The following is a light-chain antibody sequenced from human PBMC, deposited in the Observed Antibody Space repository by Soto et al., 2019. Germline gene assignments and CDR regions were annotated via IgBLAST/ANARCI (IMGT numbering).Light chain of an antibody. J-gene: IGLJ1*01. Sequence: QSALPQPASVSGSPGQSITISCTGTSSDVGGYNYVSWYQQHPGKAPKLMIYDVSNRPSGISNRFSGSKSGNMASLTIYGLQAEDEADYYCSSYTSSSTTNVVGTGT. V-gene: IGLV2-14*01. CDR1: SSDVGGYNY. CDR2: DVS. CDR3: SSYTSSSTTNV.